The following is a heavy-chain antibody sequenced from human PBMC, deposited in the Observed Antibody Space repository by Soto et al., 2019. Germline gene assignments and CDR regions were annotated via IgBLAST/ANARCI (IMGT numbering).Heavy chain of an antibody. D-gene: IGHD5-18*01. J-gene: IGHJ4*02. Sequence: GGSLRLSCAASGFTFSSYSMNWVRRAPGKGLEWVAVISYDGSNKYYADSVKGRFTISRDNSKNTLYLQMNSLRAEDTAVYYCAKDWGGYSYGSVDYWGQGTLVTVSS. V-gene: IGHV3-30*18. CDR2: ISYDGSNK. CDR1: GFTFSSYS. CDR3: AKDWGGYSYGSVDY.